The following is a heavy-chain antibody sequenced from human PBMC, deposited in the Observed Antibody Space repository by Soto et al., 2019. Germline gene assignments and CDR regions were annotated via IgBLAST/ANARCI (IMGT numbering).Heavy chain of an antibody. Sequence: SGPTLVNPTQTLTLTCTFSGFSLSTSGMCVSWIRQPPGKALEWLARIDWDDDKYYSTSLKTRLTISKDTSKNQVVLTMTNMDPVDTATYYCARIHLGELSLPTAFDYWGRGTLVIVSS. CDR3: ARIHLGELSLPTAFDY. CDR2: IDWDDDK. D-gene: IGHD3-16*02. CDR1: GFSLSTSGMC. V-gene: IGHV2-70*11. J-gene: IGHJ4*02.